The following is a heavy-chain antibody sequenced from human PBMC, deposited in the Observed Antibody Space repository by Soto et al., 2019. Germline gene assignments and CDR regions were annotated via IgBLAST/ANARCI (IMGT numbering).Heavy chain of an antibody. CDR1: GFSFTTDGMG. CDR3: AHVYWAASGTRYYFDY. V-gene: IGHV2-5*02. Sequence: QITLKESGPTLVKPTQTLTLTCTFSGFSFTTDGMGVGWIRQPPGKALEWLALIYWDDDKRFSPSLKSRLTITKDASRNQVVLTLTNMDPADTPTYYCAHVYWAASGTRYYFDYWGQGTLVTVSS. D-gene: IGHD1-7*01. J-gene: IGHJ4*02. CDR2: IYWDDDK.